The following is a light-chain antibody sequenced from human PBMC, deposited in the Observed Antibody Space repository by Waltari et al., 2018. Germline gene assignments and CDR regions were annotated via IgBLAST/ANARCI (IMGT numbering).Light chain of an antibody. J-gene: IGLJ3*02. CDR3: QSYDTNLRDWV. CDR1: SPNIGAGYD. Sequence: QSVLTQPPSVSGAPGPRVTISCIGYSPNIGAGYDVQWYQQLPGTAPKLLIYGDTSRPSGVPDRFSASKSGTSVSLAITGLQPEDEAHYYCQSYDTNLRDWVFGGGTKLTVL. CDR2: GDT. V-gene: IGLV1-40*01.